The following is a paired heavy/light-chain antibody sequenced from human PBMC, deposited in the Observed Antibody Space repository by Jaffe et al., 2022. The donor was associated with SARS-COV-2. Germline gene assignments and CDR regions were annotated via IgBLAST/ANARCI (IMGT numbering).Light chain of an antibody. J-gene: IGLJ3*02. CDR2: ESY. CDR3: QSYDNNNQV. V-gene: IGLV6-57*02. Sequence: NFMLTQPHSVSESPGKTVTISCTGSSGSIASNYVQWYQQRPGSAPITVIYESYQRPSGVPDRFSGSIDSSSNSASLTISGLKTEDEADYYCQSYDNNNQVFGGGTRLTVL. CDR1: SGSIASNY.
Heavy chain of an antibody. CDR2: IKSKINGETT. CDR1: GFIFSNAW. Sequence: EVQLVESGGGLVKPGGSLRLSCAASGFIFSNAWMSWVRQAPGKGLEWVGRIKSKINGETTDYAAPVKGRFSISRDDSKNALYLQINSLKTEDTAVYYCTTHDPINREWGRGTLLTVSS. V-gene: IGHV3-15*01. CDR3: TTHDPINRE. J-gene: IGHJ2*01.